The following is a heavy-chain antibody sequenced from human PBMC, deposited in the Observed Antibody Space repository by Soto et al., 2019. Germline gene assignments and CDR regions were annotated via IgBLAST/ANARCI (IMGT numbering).Heavy chain of an antibody. J-gene: IGHJ4*02. Sequence: SETLSLTCTVSGGSISSSSYYWGWIRQPPGKGLEWIGSIYYSGSTYYNPSLKSRVTISVDTSKNQFSLKLSSVTAADTAVYYCAMFRSYGDSSWGQGTLVSVSS. D-gene: IGHD4-17*01. CDR1: GGSISSSSYY. CDR3: AMFRSYGDSS. CDR2: IYYSGST. V-gene: IGHV4-39*01.